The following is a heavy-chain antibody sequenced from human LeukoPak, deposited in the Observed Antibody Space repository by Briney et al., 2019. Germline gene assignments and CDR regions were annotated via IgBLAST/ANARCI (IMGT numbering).Heavy chain of an antibody. CDR3: ARGANDYGDYVTDY. CDR1: GGSISSYY. CDR2: IYYSGST. J-gene: IGHJ4*02. V-gene: IGHV4-59*01. Sequence: NPSGTLSLTCTVSGGSISSYYWSWIRQPPGKGLEWIGYIYYSGSTNYNPSLKSRVTISVDTSKNQFSLKLSSVTAADTAVYYCARGANDYGDYVTDYWGQGTLVTVSS. D-gene: IGHD4-17*01.